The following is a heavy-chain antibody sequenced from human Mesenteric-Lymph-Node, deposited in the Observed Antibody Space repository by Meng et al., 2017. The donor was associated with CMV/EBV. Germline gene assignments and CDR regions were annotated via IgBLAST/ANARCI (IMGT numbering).Heavy chain of an antibody. Sequence: GGSLRLSCAASGFTFSSYSMNWVRQAPGKGLEWVSSISSSSSYIYYADSVKGRFAISRDNAKNSLYLQMNSLRAEDTAIYYCAREGVRTVYFDLWGQGTLVTVSS. J-gene: IGHJ4*02. CDR2: ISSSSSYI. CDR1: GFTFSSYS. CDR3: AREGVRTVYFDL. V-gene: IGHV3-21*06. D-gene: IGHD2-8*01.